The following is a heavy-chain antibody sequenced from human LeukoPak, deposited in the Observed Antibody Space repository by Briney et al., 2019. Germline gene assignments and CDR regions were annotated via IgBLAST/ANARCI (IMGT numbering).Heavy chain of an antibody. J-gene: IGHJ3*02. Sequence: PGGSLRLSCAASGFTFSSYAMTWVRQAPGKGLEWVSDINGSGGRTYYADSVKGRFTISRDNSKNTLYLQMNSLRAEDTAVYYCAKAYDSSGYYCLKVAFDIWGQGTMVTVSS. CDR1: GFTFSSYA. V-gene: IGHV3-23*01. CDR3: AKAYDSSGYYCLKVAFDI. CDR2: INGSGGRT. D-gene: IGHD3-22*01.